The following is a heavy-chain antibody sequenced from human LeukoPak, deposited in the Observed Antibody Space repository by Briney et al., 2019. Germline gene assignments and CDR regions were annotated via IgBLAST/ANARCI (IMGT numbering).Heavy chain of an antibody. D-gene: IGHD2-2*02. J-gene: IGHJ3*02. V-gene: IGHV4-30-4*08. CDR3: ARIIVVVPAAIRGAFDI. CDR1: GGSISSGDYY. CDR2: IYYSGST. Sequence: SETLSLTCTGSGGSISSGDYYWSWIRQPPGKGLEWIGYIYYSGSTYYNPSLKSRVTISVDTSKNQFSLKLSSVTAADTAVYYCARIIVVVPAAIRGAFDIWGQGTMVTVSS.